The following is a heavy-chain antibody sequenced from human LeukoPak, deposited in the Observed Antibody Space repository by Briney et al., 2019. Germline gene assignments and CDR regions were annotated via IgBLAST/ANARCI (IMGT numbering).Heavy chain of an antibody. CDR2: IYRGGST. J-gene: IGHJ4*02. D-gene: IGHD7-27*01. V-gene: IGHV3-66*02. CDR3: ARRLGTRGY. Sequence: PGGSLRLSCAASGFNVSNNFISWVRQAPGKGLEWVSVIYRGGSTYYADSVKGRFSVSRDNSKNTVYLQMNSLRAEDTAVYYCARRLGTRGYWGQGTLVTVSS. CDR1: GFNVSNNF.